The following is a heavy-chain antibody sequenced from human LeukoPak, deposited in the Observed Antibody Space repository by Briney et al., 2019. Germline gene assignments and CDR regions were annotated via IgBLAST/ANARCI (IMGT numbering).Heavy chain of an antibody. CDR1: VYTFTTYD. J-gene: IGHJ5*02. V-gene: IGHV1-8*01. D-gene: IGHD6-19*01. CDR3: ARGRGSGHKENWFAP. CDR2: RNPNSVNT. Sequence: ASVKVSCKASVYTFTTYDINWVRQATGQGREWMGWRNPNSVNTGYTQNCQGRGTTTRNTSISTAYMELSSLRSEDTAVYYCARGRGSGHKENWFAPWGQGTLVTVSS.